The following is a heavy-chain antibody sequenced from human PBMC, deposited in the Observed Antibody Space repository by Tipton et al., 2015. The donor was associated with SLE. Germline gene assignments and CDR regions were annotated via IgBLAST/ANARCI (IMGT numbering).Heavy chain of an antibody. CDR3: ARSDPFIVIVQGVITTQGIFDY. D-gene: IGHD3-10*01. V-gene: IGHV4-39*07. Sequence: TLSLTCTVSGGSISGNNYYWGWIRQPPGKGLEWIGSIHYRGSTYYNPSLNSRLTMSVDTSKNQFSLHLSSVTAADTAVYFCARSDPFIVIVQGVITTQGIFDYWGQGALVTVAS. CDR2: IHYRGST. J-gene: IGHJ4*02. CDR1: GGSISGNNYY.